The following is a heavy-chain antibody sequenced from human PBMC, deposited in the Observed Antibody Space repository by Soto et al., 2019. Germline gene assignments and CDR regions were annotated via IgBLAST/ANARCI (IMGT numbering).Heavy chain of an antibody. CDR3: ARAPGSLAAAVAPPSF. CDR1: GYTFTSYG. D-gene: IGHD6-13*01. CDR2: ISAYNGNT. V-gene: IGHV1-18*01. J-gene: IGHJ3*01. Sequence: ASVKVSCKASGYTFTSYGISWVRQAPGQGLEWMGWISAYNGNTNYAQKLQGRVTMTTDTSTSTAYMELRSLRSDDTAVYSCARAPGSLAAAVAPPSFWGQGTMVTVSS.